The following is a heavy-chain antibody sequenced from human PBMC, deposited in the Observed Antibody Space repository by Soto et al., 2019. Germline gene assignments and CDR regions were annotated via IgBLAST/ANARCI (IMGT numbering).Heavy chain of an antibody. V-gene: IGHV4-34*01. D-gene: IGHD6-6*01. J-gene: IGHJ4*02. CDR3: ATVVSSNLYSSSSPSFDY. CDR1: GGSFSGYY. CDR2: INHSGST. Sequence: SETLSLTCAVYGGSFSGYYWSWIRQPPGKGLEWIGEINHSGSTNYNPSLKSRVTISVDTSKNQFSLKLSSVTAADTAVYYCATVVSSNLYSSSSPSFDYWGQGTLVTVS.